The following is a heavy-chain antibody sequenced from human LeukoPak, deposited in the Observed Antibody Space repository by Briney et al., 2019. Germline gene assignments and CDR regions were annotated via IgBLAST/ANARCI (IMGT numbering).Heavy chain of an antibody. V-gene: IGHV5-51*01. CDR3: ARRDTRIAAAQLDY. CDR1: GYSFTTYW. D-gene: IGHD6-13*01. CDR2: IYPGDSDT. Sequence: GESQKISCKGSGYSFTTYWIAWVRQMPGKGLEWMGVIYPGDSDTRYSPSFQGQVTFSADKSISTAYLQWSSLKASDTAMYYCARRDTRIAAAQLDYWGQGTLVTVSS. J-gene: IGHJ4*02.